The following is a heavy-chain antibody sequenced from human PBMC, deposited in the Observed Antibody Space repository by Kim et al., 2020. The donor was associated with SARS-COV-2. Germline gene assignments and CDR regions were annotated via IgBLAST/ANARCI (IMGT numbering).Heavy chain of an antibody. Sequence: ASVKVSCKASGYTFTSYGISWVRQAPGQGLEWMGWISAYNGNTNYAQKLQGRVTMTTDTSTSTAYMELRSLRSDDTAVYYCARDMGVLPPLNPTSIDYWGQGTLVTVSS. D-gene: IGHD1-26*01. V-gene: IGHV1-18*01. CDR2: ISAYNGNT. CDR1: GYTFTSYG. J-gene: IGHJ4*02. CDR3: ARDMGVLPPLNPTSIDY.